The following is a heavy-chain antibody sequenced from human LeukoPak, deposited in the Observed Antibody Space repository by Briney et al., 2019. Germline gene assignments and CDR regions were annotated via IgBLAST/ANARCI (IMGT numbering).Heavy chain of an antibody. CDR3: ARMFSYSGLAGSDY. CDR2: IDYSGST. J-gene: IGHJ4*02. Sequence: PAETLSLTCSLSHGSISSYSWTWIRQPPGKGLEWIGFIDYSGSTNYNPSLKSRVTISVDMSKNQFSLQLGSVTAADTAFYYCARMFSYSGLAGSDYSGQGTLVTVSS. D-gene: IGHD6-6*01. V-gene: IGHV4-59*01. CDR1: HGSISSYS.